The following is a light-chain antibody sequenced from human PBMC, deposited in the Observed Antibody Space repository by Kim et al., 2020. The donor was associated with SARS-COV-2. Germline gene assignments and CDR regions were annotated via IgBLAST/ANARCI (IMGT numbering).Light chain of an antibody. V-gene: IGKV4-1*01. CDR1: QSVLYSSNNKNY. Sequence: DIVMTQSPDSLAVSLGERATINCKSSQSVLYSSNNKNYLAWYQQKPGQPPKLLIYWASTRESGVPDRFSGSGSGTDFTLTISSLQAEDVAVYYCQKYYSTPFTFGGGTKLEI. CDR3: QKYYSTPFT. CDR2: WAS. J-gene: IGKJ4*01.